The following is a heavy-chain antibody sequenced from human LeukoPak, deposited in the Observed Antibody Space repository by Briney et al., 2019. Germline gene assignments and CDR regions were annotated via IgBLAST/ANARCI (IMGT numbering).Heavy chain of an antibody. V-gene: IGHV3-33*01. CDR3: AREGVYDILTGYGMDV. CDR1: GFTFSSYG. D-gene: IGHD3-9*01. CDR2: IWYDGSNK. J-gene: IGHJ6*02. Sequence: PGGSLRLSCEASGFTFSSYGMHWVRQAPGKGLEWVAVIWYDGSNKYYADSVKGRFTISRDNSKNTLYLQMNSLRAEDTAVYYCAREGVYDILTGYGMDVWGQGTTVTVSS.